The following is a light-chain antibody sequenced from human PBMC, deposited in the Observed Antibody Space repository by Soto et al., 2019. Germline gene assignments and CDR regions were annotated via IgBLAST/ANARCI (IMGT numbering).Light chain of an antibody. CDR3: QKYNSAPLT. J-gene: IGKJ4*01. CDR1: QGIAPY. V-gene: IGKV1-27*01. Sequence: QMTQSPSSLSSFVGDRVTITCRASQGIAPYLAWFQQKPGQVPKLLIYDTSTWATGVPSRFSGSGSGTDFTLTVTSLQPEDVGTYYCQKYNSAPLTFGGGTKVEIK. CDR2: DTS.